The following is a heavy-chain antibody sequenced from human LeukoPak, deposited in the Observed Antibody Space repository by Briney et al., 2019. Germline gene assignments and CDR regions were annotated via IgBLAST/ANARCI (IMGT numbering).Heavy chain of an antibody. CDR1: GGSISSGGYS. J-gene: IGHJ4*02. CDR3: AREYRPLAYFDY. D-gene: IGHD1-14*01. V-gene: IGHV4-30-2*01. Sequence: SETLSLTCAVSGGSISSGGYSWSWIRQPPGKGLEWIGYIYHSGSTYYNLSLKSRVTISVDRSKNQFSLKLSSVTAADTAVYYCAREYRPLAYFDYWGQGTLVTVSS. CDR2: IYHSGST.